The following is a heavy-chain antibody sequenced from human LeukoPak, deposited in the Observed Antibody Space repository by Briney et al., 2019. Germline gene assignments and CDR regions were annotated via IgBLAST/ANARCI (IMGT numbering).Heavy chain of an antibody. D-gene: IGHD1-26*01. J-gene: IGHJ4*02. Sequence: RPGGSLRLSCTASGFTFSSQWMSWVRQALGKGLEWVANIRQDGSETQYVDSMKGRFTISRDNAKNSSYLQMNSLRAEDTAMYYCVTTIRSRAFDYWGQGTLVTVSS. V-gene: IGHV3-7*01. CDR1: GFTFSSQW. CDR2: IRQDGSET. CDR3: VTTIRSRAFDY.